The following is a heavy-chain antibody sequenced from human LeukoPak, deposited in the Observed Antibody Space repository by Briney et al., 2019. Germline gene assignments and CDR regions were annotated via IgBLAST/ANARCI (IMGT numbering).Heavy chain of an antibody. Sequence: ASVKVSCKASGYTFTSYAMHWVRQAPGQGLEWMGRIIPILGIANYAQKFQGRVTITADKSTSTAYMELSSLRSEDTAVYYCARAGGRPTVVKKKGAFDIWGQGTMVTVSS. CDR2: IIPILGIA. J-gene: IGHJ3*02. CDR1: GYTFTSYA. D-gene: IGHD4-23*01. V-gene: IGHV1-69*04. CDR3: ARAGGRPTVVKKKGAFDI.